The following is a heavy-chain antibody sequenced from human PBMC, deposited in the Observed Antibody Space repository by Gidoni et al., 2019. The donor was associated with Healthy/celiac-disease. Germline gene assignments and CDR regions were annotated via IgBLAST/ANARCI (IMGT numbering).Heavy chain of an antibody. J-gene: IGHJ6*02. D-gene: IGHD1-1*01. CDR2: INPNNGGT. CDR1: GYTFTGYY. V-gene: IGHV1-2*02. Sequence: QVQLVQSGAEVKKPGASVKVSCQASGYTFTGYYMHWVRQAPGQGLEWMGWINPNNGGTNYAQKFQGRVTMTRDTSISTAYMELSRLRSDDTAVYYCAGYNSYYYGMDVWGQGTTVTVSS. CDR3: AGYNSYYYGMDV.